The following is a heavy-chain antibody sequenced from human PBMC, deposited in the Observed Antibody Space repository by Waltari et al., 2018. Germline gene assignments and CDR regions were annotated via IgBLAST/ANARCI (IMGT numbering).Heavy chain of an antibody. D-gene: IGHD3-10*01. CDR3: AAGHYFEF. V-gene: IGHV3-7*01. CDR1: GLTFSSFW. Sequence: EAQLVESGGGWGQPGGSLRRACADSGLTFSSFWMSWVRQAPGKGLEWVATIKHEGNEKHYVDSVKGRFTISRDNAKKSLYLQMNRLRVEDTAVYYCAAGHYFEFWGQGTLVTVSS. CDR2: IKHEGNEK. J-gene: IGHJ4*02.